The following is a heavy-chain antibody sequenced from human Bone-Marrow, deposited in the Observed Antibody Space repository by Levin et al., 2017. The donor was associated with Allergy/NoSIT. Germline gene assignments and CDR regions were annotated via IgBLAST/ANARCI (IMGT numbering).Heavy chain of an antibody. CDR2: IKEDGSQK. D-gene: IGHD6-19*01. CDR3: ARDTTLAGEA. V-gene: IGHV3-7*03. CDR1: GFTFSSCW. J-gene: IGHJ5*02. Sequence: QTGGSLRLSCAASGFTFSSCWMTWVRQAPGKGLEWVANIKEDGSQKYYADSVKGRFTISRDNANNSLYLQMNYLGVDDTAVYHCARDTTLAGEAWGQGTLVTVSS.